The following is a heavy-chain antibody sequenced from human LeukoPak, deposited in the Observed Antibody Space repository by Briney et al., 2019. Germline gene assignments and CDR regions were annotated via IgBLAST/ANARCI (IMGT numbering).Heavy chain of an antibody. Sequence: SETLSLTCTVSGGSISSYYWSWIRQPPGKGLEWIGYIYYSGSTYYNPSLKSRVTISVDTSKNQFSLKLSSVTAADTAVYYCARVFRSSGSYYNVAGDYWGQGTLVTVSS. D-gene: IGHD3-10*01. CDR3: ARVFRSSGSYYNVAGDY. CDR1: GGSISSYY. CDR2: IYYSGST. J-gene: IGHJ4*02. V-gene: IGHV4-59*08.